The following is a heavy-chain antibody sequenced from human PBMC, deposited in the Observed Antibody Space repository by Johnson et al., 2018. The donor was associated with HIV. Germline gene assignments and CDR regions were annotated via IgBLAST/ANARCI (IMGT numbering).Heavy chain of an antibody. CDR2: IQYDGSNK. D-gene: IGHD1-26*01. Sequence: QVQLAESGGGVVQPRGSLRLSCAASGFTFRDYGMHWVRQAPGKGLEWVAFIQYDGSNKYYADSVRGRFTISRDNSKNTLYLQMNSLRAEDTAVYYCAKSWHSGSLYDAFHIWGQGTMVTVSS. J-gene: IGHJ3*02. CDR1: GFTFRDYG. CDR3: AKSWHSGSLYDAFHI. V-gene: IGHV3-30*02.